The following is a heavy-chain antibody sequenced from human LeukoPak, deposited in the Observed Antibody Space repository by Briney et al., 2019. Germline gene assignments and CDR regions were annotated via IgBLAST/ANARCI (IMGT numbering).Heavy chain of an antibody. D-gene: IGHD5-18*01. CDR2: IYYTRST. Sequence: SETLSLTCTVSGGSISNYYWTWIRQPPGKGQEWIGHIYYTRSTNYNPSLKGRITISVDTSKIQLSLKLASVTAADTAVYYCATGRGYSYGSFDYWGQGTLVTVSS. V-gene: IGHV4-59*01. CDR3: ATGRGYSYGSFDY. CDR1: GGSISNYY. J-gene: IGHJ4*02.